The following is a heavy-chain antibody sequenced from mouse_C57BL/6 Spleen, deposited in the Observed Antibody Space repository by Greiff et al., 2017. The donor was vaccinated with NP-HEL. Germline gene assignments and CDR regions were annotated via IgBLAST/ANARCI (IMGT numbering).Heavy chain of an antibody. Sequence: QVQLQQPGAELVKPGASVKLSCKASGYTFTSYWMHWVKQRPGQGLEWIGMIHPNSGSTNYNEKFKSKATLTVDKSSSTAYMQLSSLTSEDSAVYYCARWKDSSGYEDYAMDYWGQGTSVTVSS. CDR2: IHPNSGST. CDR1: GYTFTSYW. D-gene: IGHD3-2*02. V-gene: IGHV1-64*01. CDR3: ARWKDSSGYEDYAMDY. J-gene: IGHJ4*01.